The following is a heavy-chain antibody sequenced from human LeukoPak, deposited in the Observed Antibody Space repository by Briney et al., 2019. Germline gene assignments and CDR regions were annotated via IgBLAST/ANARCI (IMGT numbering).Heavy chain of an antibody. J-gene: IGHJ4*02. Sequence: SETLSLTCTVSGGSISSYYWSWIRQPPGKGLEWIGYIYYSGSTNYTPSLKSRVTISVDTSKNQFSLKLSSVTAADTAVYYCARYDFWSGPDYWGQGTLVTVSS. CDR2: IYYSGST. V-gene: IGHV4-59*08. D-gene: IGHD3-3*01. CDR3: ARYDFWSGPDY. CDR1: GGSISSYY.